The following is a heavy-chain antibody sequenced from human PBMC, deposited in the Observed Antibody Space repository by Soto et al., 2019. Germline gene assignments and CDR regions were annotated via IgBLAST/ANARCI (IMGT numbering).Heavy chain of an antibody. Sequence: ASETLSLTCAVYGGSFSGYYWSWIRQPPGKGLEWIGEINHSGSTNYNPSLKSRVTISVDTSKNQFSLKLSSVTAADTAVYYCARVKRWGTNVAGPFDYWGQGTLVTVSS. CDR1: GGSFSGYY. J-gene: IGHJ4*02. V-gene: IGHV4-34*01. CDR3: ARVKRWGTNVAGPFDY. D-gene: IGHD6-19*01. CDR2: INHSGST.